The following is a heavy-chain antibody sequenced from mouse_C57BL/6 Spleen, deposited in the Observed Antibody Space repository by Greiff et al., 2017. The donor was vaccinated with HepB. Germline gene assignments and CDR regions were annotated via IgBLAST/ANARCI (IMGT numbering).Heavy chain of an antibody. CDR1: GYSFTGYY. CDR3: ARWSNYWYFDV. D-gene: IGHD2-5*01. Sequence: SGPELVKPGASVKISCKASGYSFTGYYMNWVKQSPEKSLEWIGEINPSTGGTTYNQKFKAKATLTVDKSSSTAYMQLKSLTSEDSAVYYCARWSNYWYFDVWGTGTTVTVSS. CDR2: INPSTGGT. J-gene: IGHJ1*03. V-gene: IGHV1-42*01.